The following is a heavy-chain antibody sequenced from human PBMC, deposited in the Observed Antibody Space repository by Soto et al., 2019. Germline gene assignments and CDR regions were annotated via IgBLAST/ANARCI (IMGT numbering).Heavy chain of an antibody. V-gene: IGHV3-48*02. Sequence: EVQLVESGGGLVQPGGSLRLACAASGFTFSSYSMNWVRQAPGKGLEWVSYISSSSSTIYYADSVKGRFTISRDNAKNSLYLQMNSLRDEDTAVYYCAREEMPDGSGSYYFDYCRQGTLVTVSS. CDR1: GFTFSSYS. J-gene: IGHJ4*02. CDR2: ISSSSSTI. D-gene: IGHD3-10*01. CDR3: AREEMPDGSGSYYFDY.